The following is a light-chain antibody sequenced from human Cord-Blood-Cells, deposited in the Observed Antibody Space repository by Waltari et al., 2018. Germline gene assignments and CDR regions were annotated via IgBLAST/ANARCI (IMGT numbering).Light chain of an antibody. Sequence: DIQMTQSPSTLSASVGDRVTITCRAGQSISSWFAWYQQKPGKAPKLLIYKASSLESGVPSRFSGSGSVTEFTLTISSPQPDDFATYYCQQYNSSSYTFGQGTKLEIK. V-gene: IGKV1-5*03. J-gene: IGKJ2*01. CDR1: QSISSW. CDR3: QQYNSSSYT. CDR2: KAS.